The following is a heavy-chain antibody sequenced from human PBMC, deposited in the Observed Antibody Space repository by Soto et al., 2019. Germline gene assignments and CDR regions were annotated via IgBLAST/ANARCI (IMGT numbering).Heavy chain of an antibody. V-gene: IGHV4-61*01. Sequence: SETLSLTCTVSGGSVSSGSYYWSWIRQPPGKGLEWIGYIYYSGSTKYNPSLKSRVTISVDTSKNQFSLKLSSVTAADTAVYYCARGDYDPTSLGWFDPWGQGTLVTVSS. J-gene: IGHJ5*02. CDR1: GGSVSSGSYY. D-gene: IGHD3-16*01. CDR3: ARGDYDPTSLGWFDP. CDR2: IYYSGST.